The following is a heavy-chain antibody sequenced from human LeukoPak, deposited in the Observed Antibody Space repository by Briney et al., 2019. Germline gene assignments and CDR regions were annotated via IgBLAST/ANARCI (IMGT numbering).Heavy chain of an antibody. CDR3: ARDRGYSYGPDY. CDR2: ISGSGGRA. Sequence: GGSLRLSCAASGFTFSSYAMSWVRQAPGKGLEWVSVISGSGGRASYADSVKGRFTVSRDNSKNTLYLQMNSLRAEDTAVYYCARDRGYSYGPDYWGQGTLVTVSS. D-gene: IGHD5-18*01. CDR1: GFTFSSYA. V-gene: IGHV3-23*01. J-gene: IGHJ4*02.